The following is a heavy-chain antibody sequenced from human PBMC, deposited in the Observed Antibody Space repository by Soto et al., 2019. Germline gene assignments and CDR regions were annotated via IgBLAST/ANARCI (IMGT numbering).Heavy chain of an antibody. J-gene: IGHJ4*02. CDR1: GLTFTSSA. Sequence: SVKVSCKASGLTFTSSAVQWVRQARGQRLEWIGWIVVGSGSTNYAQKFQERVTITRDMSTSTAYLELSSLRSDDTAVYYCAADPYYYDSSDYYSFDYWGQGTLVTVS. CDR2: IVVGSGST. V-gene: IGHV1-58*01. CDR3: AADPYYYDSSDYYSFDY. D-gene: IGHD3-22*01.